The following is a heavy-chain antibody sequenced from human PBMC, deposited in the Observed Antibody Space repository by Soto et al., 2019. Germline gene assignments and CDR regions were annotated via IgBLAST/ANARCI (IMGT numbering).Heavy chain of an antibody. V-gene: IGHV3-30-3*01. CDR1: GFTFSGSA. CDR2: ISYDGSNK. J-gene: IGHJ6*02. CDR3: ARDLSGDYRSLYYYYYGMDV. Sequence: VQLVESGGGLVQPGGSLKLSCAASGFTFSGSAMHWVRQAPGKGLEWVAVISYDGSNKYYADSVKGRFTISRDNSKNTLDLQMNSLRAEDTAVYYCARDLSGDYRSLYYYYYGMDVWGQGTTVTVSS. D-gene: IGHD4-4*01.